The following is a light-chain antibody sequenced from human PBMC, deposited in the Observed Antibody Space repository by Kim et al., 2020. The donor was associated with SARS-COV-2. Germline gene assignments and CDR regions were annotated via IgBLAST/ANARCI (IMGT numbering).Light chain of an antibody. CDR1: QSISSW. J-gene: IGKJ4*01. CDR3: QQYHSFPLT. V-gene: IGKV1-5*03. Sequence: DIQMTQSPSTLSASVGDRVTITCRASQSISSWLAWFQQTPGKPPNLLIYKASILKSGVPSRFSGRGSETEFSLTISSLQPDDLATYYCQQYHSFPLTFGGGTKVDIK. CDR2: KAS.